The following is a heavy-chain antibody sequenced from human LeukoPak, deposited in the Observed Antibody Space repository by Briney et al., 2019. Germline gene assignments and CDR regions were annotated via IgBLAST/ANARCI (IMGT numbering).Heavy chain of an antibody. CDR1: GYTFTGYY. Sequence: GASVNVSCKASGYTFTGYYMHWVRQAPGQGLEWMGWINPNSGGTSYAQKFQGRVTMTRDTSTGTVYMELSSLRSEDTAVYYCAREGGATRRGFDPWGQGTLVTVSS. CDR2: INPNSGGT. V-gene: IGHV1-2*02. D-gene: IGHD1-26*01. J-gene: IGHJ5*02. CDR3: AREGGATRRGFDP.